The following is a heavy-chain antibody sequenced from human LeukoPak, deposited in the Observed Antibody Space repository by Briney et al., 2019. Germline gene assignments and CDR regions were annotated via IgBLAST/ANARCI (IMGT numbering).Heavy chain of an antibody. CDR3: AREDYDSSGYYYVEGSWFDP. Sequence: GGSLRLSCAASGFTFSSYDMDWVRQAPGKGLEWVAVISSDGSNKYFADSVKGRFTISRDNSKNTLYLQMNSLRAEDTAVYYCAREDYDSSGYYYVEGSWFDPWGQGTLVTVSS. CDR2: ISSDGSNK. D-gene: IGHD3-22*01. J-gene: IGHJ5*02. V-gene: IGHV3-30*04. CDR1: GFTFSSYD.